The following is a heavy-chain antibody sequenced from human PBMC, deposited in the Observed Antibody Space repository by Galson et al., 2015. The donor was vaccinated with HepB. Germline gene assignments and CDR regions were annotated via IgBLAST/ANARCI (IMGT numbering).Heavy chain of an antibody. J-gene: IGHJ4*02. Sequence: SLRLSCAASGFTFSNYGMSWVRQAPGKGLECVSSISRSGSTKYADSVKGRFTISRDNSKSTLYLQMNSLRAEGTAIYYCAKESPGELHRIYYFDHWGQGTLVPVSS. D-gene: IGHD3-10*01. CDR1: GFTFSNYG. V-gene: IGHV3-23*01. CDR3: AKESPGELHRIYYFDH. CDR2: ISRSGST.